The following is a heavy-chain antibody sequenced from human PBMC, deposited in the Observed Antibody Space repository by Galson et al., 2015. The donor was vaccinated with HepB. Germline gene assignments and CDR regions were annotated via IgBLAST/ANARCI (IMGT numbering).Heavy chain of an antibody. CDR2: FVPVSQTA. Sequence: SVKVSCKASGATFYNYTINWVRQAPGRGLEWMGRFVPVSQTADYAQRFQGRVTLTADDSTATAYMELRGLRSEDTAVYYCVRDLIDQSEPYSCPFDSWGLGTLRRVSS. J-gene: IGHJ4*02. CDR1: GATFYNYT. CDR3: VRDLIDQSEPYSCPFDS. V-gene: IGHV1-69*13. D-gene: IGHD2-21*01.